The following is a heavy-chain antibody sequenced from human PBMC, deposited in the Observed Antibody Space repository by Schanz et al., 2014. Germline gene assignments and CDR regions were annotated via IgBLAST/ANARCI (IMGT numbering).Heavy chain of an antibody. CDR1: GDSITGVSRY. Sequence: QVQLQESGPGLVKPSETLSLTCSVSGDSITGVSRYWGWIRQPPGKGLEWIASDCISATDYVNESLQSRVSISIDRSKNRLPLKVTSVTAADTAVYFCARHRDEMATVSSPFDYWGQGILVTVSS. V-gene: IGHV4-39*01. J-gene: IGHJ4*02. CDR2: DCISATD. CDR3: ARHRDEMATVSSPFDY. D-gene: IGHD2-15*01.